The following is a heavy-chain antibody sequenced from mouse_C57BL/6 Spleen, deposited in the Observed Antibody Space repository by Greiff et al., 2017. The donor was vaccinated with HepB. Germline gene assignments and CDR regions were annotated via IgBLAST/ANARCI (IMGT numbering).Heavy chain of an antibody. Sequence: VKVVESGPGLVAPSQSLSITCTVSGFSLTSYGVDWVRQPPGKGLEWLGVIWGGGSTNYNSALMSRLSISKDNSKSQVFLKMNSLQTDDTAMYYCATYDYDGGYAMDYWGQGTSVTVSS. CDR1: GFSLTSYG. CDR2: IWGGGST. J-gene: IGHJ4*01. D-gene: IGHD2-4*01. CDR3: ATYDYDGGYAMDY. V-gene: IGHV2-9*01.